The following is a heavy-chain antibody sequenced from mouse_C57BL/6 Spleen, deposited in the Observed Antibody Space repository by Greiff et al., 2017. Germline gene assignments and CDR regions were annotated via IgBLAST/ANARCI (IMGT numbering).Heavy chain of an antibody. Sequence: VMLVESGPGLVAPSQSLSITCTVSGFSLTSYAISWVRQPPGKGLEWLGVIWTGGGTNYNSALKSRLSISKVNSKSQVFLKMNSLQTDDTARYYCARERGYYYGSSLYYYAMDYWGQGTSVTVSS. CDR3: ARERGYYYGSSLYYYAMDY. CDR2: IWTGGGT. D-gene: IGHD1-1*01. J-gene: IGHJ4*01. CDR1: GFSLTSYA. V-gene: IGHV2-9-1*01.